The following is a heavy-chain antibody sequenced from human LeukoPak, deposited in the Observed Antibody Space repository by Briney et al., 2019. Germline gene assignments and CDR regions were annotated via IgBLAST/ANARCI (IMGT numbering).Heavy chain of an antibody. CDR2: IYYSGST. J-gene: IGHJ4*02. V-gene: IGHV4-59*12. Sequence: SETLSLTCTVSGGSISSYYWSWIRQPPGKGLEWIGYIYYSGSTNYNPSLKSRVTISVDKSKNQFSLKLSSATAADTAVYYCAREGYYYDSSGYYFDYWGQGTLVTVSS. CDR1: GGSISSYY. CDR3: AREGYYYDSSGYYFDY. D-gene: IGHD3-22*01.